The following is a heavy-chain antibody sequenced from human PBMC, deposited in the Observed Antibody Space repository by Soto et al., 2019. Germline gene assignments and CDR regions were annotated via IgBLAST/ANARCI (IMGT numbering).Heavy chain of an antibody. CDR3: ARETVVSDYYYYYALDV. Sequence: GGSLRLSCAASGFTFSKYRMNWVRQAPGKGLEWVSYISSSSRTIYYADSVKGRFTISRDNGKNSLYLQMNSLRDEDTAVYYCARETVVSDYYYYYALDVWGQGTTVTVSS. CDR1: GFTFSKYR. J-gene: IGHJ6*02. D-gene: IGHD2-15*01. V-gene: IGHV3-48*02. CDR2: ISSSSRTI.